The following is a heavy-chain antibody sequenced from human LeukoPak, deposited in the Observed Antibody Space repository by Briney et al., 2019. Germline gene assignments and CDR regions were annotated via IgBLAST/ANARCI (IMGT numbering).Heavy chain of an antibody. D-gene: IGHD3-10*01. CDR2: IYYSGTT. V-gene: IGHV4-59*08. CDR3: ARRVGNYFDY. CDR1: GGSINSYY. J-gene: IGHJ4*02. Sequence: PSETLSLTCTVSGGSINSYYWSWIRQPPGKGLEWIGYIYYSGTTNYNPSLKGRVTISVDTSKNQFSLKLSSVTAADTAAYYCARRVGNYFDYWGQGTLVTVSS.